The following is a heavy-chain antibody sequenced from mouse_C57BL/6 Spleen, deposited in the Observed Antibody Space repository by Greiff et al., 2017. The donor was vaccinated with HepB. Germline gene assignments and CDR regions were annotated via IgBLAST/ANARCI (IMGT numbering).Heavy chain of an antibody. V-gene: IGHV1-81*01. CDR1: GYTFTSYG. J-gene: IGHJ3*01. CDR3: ARWDYDGSSWFAY. CDR2: SYPRSGNT. D-gene: IGHD2-4*01. Sequence: QVQLQQSGAELARPGASVTLSCKASGYTFTSYGISWVKQRTGQGLEWIGESYPRSGNTYYNEKFKGKATLTADKSSSTAYMELRSLTSEDSAVYFCARWDYDGSSWFAYWGQGTLVTVSA.